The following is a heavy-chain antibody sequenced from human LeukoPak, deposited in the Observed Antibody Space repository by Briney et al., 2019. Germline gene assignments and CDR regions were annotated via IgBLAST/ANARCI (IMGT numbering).Heavy chain of an antibody. CDR3: ARDGPYSSSPNWFGP. V-gene: IGHV4-59*01. CDR2: IYYTGST. J-gene: IGHJ5*02. D-gene: IGHD6-6*01. CDR1: GGSIGSYY. Sequence: SETLSLTCTVSGGSIGSYYWSWIRQPPGKGLGWIGYIYYTGSTNFNPSLKSRVTMSVDTSKSQFSLKLSSVTAADTAMYYCARDGPYSSSPNWFGPWGQGTLVTVSS.